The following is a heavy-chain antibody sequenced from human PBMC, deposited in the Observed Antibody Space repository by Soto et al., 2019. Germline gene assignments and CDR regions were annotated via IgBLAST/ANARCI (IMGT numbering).Heavy chain of an antibody. V-gene: IGHV4-30-4*01. Sequence: SETLSLTCTVSGGSISSGDYYWSWIRQSPGKGLEWIGYIYYSGSTYYNPSLKSRVTISVDTSKNQFSLKLSSVTAADTAVYYCARVLGYCSGGSCYSVRFDPWGQGTLVTVSS. CDR2: IYYSGST. J-gene: IGHJ5*02. D-gene: IGHD2-15*01. CDR1: GGSISSGDYY. CDR3: ARVLGYCSGGSCYSVRFDP.